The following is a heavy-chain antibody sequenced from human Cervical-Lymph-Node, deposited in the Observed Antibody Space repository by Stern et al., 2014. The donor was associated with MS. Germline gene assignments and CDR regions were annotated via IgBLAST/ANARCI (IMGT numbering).Heavy chain of an antibody. V-gene: IGHV3-9*01. CDR3: AKISDNAFDI. CDR1: GFTFDDYA. CDR2: ISWNSGTI. J-gene: IGHJ3*02. D-gene: IGHD1-26*01. Sequence: VQLGQSGGGLVHPGRSLTVSCAASGFTFDDYAMHWVRQAPGKGLEWVSGISWNSGTIDYADSVKGRFTVSRDNAKNSLYLQMNSLRIEDTASYYCAKISDNAFDIWGQGTMVTVSS.